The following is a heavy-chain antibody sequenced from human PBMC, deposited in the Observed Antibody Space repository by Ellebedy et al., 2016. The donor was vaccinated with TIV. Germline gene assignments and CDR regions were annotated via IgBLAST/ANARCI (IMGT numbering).Heavy chain of an antibody. CDR1: GFTFSNAW. J-gene: IGHJ4*02. D-gene: IGHD5-18*01. Sequence: GESLKISCAASGFTFSNAWMNWVRPAPGKGLEWVAVISYDGSNKYYADSVKGRFTISRDNSKNTLYLQMNRLRAEDTAVYYCARDPGYSYGYFDYWGQGTLVTVSS. V-gene: IGHV3-30-3*01. CDR2: ISYDGSNK. CDR3: ARDPGYSYGYFDY.